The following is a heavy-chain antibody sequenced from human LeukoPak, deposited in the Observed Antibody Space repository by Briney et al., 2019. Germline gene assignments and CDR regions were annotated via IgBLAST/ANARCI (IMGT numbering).Heavy chain of an antibody. CDR1: GYTFTSYY. CDR2: INPSGGST. V-gene: IGHV1-46*01. J-gene: IGHJ4*02. CDR3: ARDNPEYGSGSYSVY. Sequence: GASVKVSCKASGYTFTSYYMHWVRQAPGQGLEWMGIINPSGGSTSYAQKFQGRVTMTRDTSTSTVYMELSSLRSEDTAVYYCARDNPEYGSGSYSVYWGQGTLVTVSS. D-gene: IGHD3-10*01.